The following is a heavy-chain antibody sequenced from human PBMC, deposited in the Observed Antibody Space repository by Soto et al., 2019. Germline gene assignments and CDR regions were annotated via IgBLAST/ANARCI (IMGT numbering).Heavy chain of an antibody. V-gene: IGHV4-30-2*01. CDR2: IYHTGNT. CDR3: ARVERTLSTPFAYGMDV. Sequence: QLQLQESGSGLVKPSQTLSLTCTVSGGSINSGGYSWIWIRQPPGKGLEWIGYIYHTGNTFYNPSLQSRVTISVDQSKNQFSLSLDSVTAADTAMYYCARVERTLSTPFAYGMDVWGQGTTVTVSS. D-gene: IGHD2-2*01. CDR1: GGSINSGGYS. J-gene: IGHJ6*02.